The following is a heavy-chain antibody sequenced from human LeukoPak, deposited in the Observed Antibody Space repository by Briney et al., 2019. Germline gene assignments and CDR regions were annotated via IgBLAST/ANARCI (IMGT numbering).Heavy chain of an antibody. Sequence: PSETLSLTCAVYGGSFSGYYWSWIRQPPGKGLEWIGEINHSGSTNYNPSLKSRVTISVDTSKNQFSLKLSSVTAADTAVYYCARGRYCSSTSCYYGYWGQGTLVTVSS. J-gene: IGHJ4*02. CDR2: INHSGST. CDR3: ARGRYCSSTSCYYGY. V-gene: IGHV4-34*01. D-gene: IGHD2-2*01. CDR1: GGSFSGYY.